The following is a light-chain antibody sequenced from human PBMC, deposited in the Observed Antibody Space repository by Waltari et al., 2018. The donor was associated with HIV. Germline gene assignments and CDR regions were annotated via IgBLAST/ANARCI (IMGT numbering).Light chain of an antibody. CDR3: SSYTSTTTVI. V-gene: IGLV2-14*01. CDR2: EVS. Sequence: QSALTQPASVSGAPGQSITISCTGTSSDVGSYDYVSWYQQHPGKAPKLLIFEVSHRPSGVSDRFSGSKSGNTASLTISGLLADDEAEYYCSSYTSTTTVIFGGGTKVTVL. J-gene: IGLJ2*01. CDR1: SSDVGSYDY.